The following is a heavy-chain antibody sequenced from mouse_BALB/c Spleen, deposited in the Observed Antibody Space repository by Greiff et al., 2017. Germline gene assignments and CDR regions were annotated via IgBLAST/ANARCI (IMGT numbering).Heavy chain of an antibody. D-gene: IGHD1-2*01. Sequence: QVQLQQPGAELVKPGASVKLSCKASGYTFTSYWMHWVKQRPGQGLEWIGEINPSNGRTNYNEKFKSKATLTVDKSSSTAYMHLSSLTSEDSAVYNYASTTATAMDYWGQGTSVTVSS. V-gene: IGHV1S81*02. CDR1: GYTFTSYW. CDR3: ASTTATAMDY. CDR2: INPSNGRT. J-gene: IGHJ4*01.